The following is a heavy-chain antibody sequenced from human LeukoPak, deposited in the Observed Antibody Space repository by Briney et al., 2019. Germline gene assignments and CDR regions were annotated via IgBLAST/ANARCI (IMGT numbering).Heavy chain of an antibody. CDR3: AKGWDSLSFYITH. V-gene: IGHV3-23*01. Sequence: PGGSLRLSCEASGSTFSSYAMEWVRQAPGKGLEWVSGLRISGDSTHYADSVKGRFTISRDNSRNTLYLQKNSLRVDDTAVYYCAKGWDSLSFYITHWGQGILVTVSS. CDR2: LRISGDST. J-gene: IGHJ4*02. D-gene: IGHD3-10*01. CDR1: GSTFSSYA.